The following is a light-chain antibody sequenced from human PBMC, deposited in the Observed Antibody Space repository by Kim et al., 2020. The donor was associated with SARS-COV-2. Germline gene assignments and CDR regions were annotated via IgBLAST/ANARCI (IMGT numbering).Light chain of an antibody. CDR2: DVS. CDR3: KSYTARFTYV. CDR1: SSDIGAYNR. V-gene: IGLV2-14*03. Sequence: GQWITISCTGTSSDIGAYNRVTWYQQYPGKAPKLIISDVSNRPSGVSNRFSGSKSGSTASLTISGLQAEDEADYYCKSYTARFTYVFGTGTKVTVL. J-gene: IGLJ1*01.